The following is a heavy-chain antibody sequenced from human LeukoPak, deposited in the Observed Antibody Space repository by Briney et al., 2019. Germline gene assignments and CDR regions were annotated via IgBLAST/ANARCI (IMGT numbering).Heavy chain of an antibody. V-gene: IGHV3-30*02. J-gene: IGHJ4*02. CDR2: IRYDGNNK. Sequence: GGSLRLSCGASGFTFSNYGMLWVRQAPGKGLEWVAFIRYDGNNKLYADSVKGRFTISRDNAKNSLYLQMNSLRAEDTAMYYCARDIYYFDSSGYYYPGGSDYWGQGTLVTVSS. D-gene: IGHD3-22*01. CDR1: GFTFSNYG. CDR3: ARDIYYFDSSGYYYPGGSDY.